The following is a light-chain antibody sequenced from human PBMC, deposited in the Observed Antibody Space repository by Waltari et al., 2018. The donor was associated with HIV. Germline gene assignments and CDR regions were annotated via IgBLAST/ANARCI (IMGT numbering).Light chain of an antibody. J-gene: IGLJ3*02. CDR2: DVD. CDR1: DTDFSLYKF. CDR3: ASFTGYNPVM. V-gene: IGLV2-14*03. Sequence: AVTQPASVSGLPGQSTTISCTGDDTDFSLYKFVSWYQQHSGQPPRLILYDVDSRASGVTDCFAGSMSCNTSSRTISGLRAEYEVHYDCASFTGYNPVMFGGGTEVTVL.